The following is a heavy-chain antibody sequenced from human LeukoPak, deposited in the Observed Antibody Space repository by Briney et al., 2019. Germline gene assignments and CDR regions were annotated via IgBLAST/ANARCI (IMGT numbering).Heavy chain of an antibody. J-gene: IGHJ3*02. CDR1: GGSISSSSYY. D-gene: IGHD4-23*01. CDR3: ARRTTVVSGAFDI. CDR2: IYYRGST. Sequence: SETLSLTCTVSGGSISSSSYYWGWIRQPPGKGLEWIGSIYYRGSTYYNPSLKSRVTISVDTSKNQFSLKLSSVTAADTAVYYCARRTTVVSGAFDIWGQGTMVTVSS. V-gene: IGHV4-39*07.